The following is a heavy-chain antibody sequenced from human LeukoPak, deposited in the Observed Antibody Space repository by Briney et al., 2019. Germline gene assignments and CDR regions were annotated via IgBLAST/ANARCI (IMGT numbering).Heavy chain of an antibody. Sequence: ASVMVSCKASGYTFNTYGITWVRQAPGQGLEWMGWISPYNGNTNYAQKFQGRVTLTTDTSTSTAYMELRSLRSDDTAVYYCARGPHERSGYPDDWGQGTLVTVSS. J-gene: IGHJ4*02. V-gene: IGHV1-18*01. CDR1: GYTFNTYG. D-gene: IGHD3-22*01. CDR2: ISPYNGNT. CDR3: ARGPHERSGYPDD.